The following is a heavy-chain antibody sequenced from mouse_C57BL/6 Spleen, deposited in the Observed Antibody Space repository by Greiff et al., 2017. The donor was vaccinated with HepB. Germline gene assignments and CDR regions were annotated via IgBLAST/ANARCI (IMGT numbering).Heavy chain of an antibody. J-gene: IGHJ3*01. CDR3: ASGSSLFAY. D-gene: IGHD1-1*01. CDR1: GFTFSSYA. CDR2: ISDGGSYT. Sequence: EVKVVESGGGLVKPGGSLKLSCAASGFTFSSYAMSWVRQTPEKRLEWVATISDGGSYTYYPENVKGRFTISRDNAKNNLYLQMSHLKSEDTAMYYCASGSSLFAYWGQGTLVTVSA. V-gene: IGHV5-4*03.